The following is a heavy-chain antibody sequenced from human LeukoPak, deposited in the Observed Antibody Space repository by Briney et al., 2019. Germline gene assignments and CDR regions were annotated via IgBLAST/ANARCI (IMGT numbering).Heavy chain of an antibody. J-gene: IGHJ4*02. Sequence: ASVKVSCKVSGYIFTGYFLHWVRRAPGQGLEWMGGINPHSGDTNYAQKFQGTVNMTRDTSISTASMELTRLRSDDTAVYYCARLSDFSDSSGYPYYLDFWGQGTLVTVSS. V-gene: IGHV1-2*02. CDR1: GYIFTGYF. CDR3: ARLSDFSDSSGYPYYLDF. CDR2: INPHSGDT. D-gene: IGHD3-22*01.